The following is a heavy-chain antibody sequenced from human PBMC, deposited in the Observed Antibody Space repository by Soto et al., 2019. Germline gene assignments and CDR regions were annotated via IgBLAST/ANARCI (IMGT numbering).Heavy chain of an antibody. D-gene: IGHD2-21*01. Sequence: PSETLSLTSTVSGDSVSRGPHYWSWFRQPPGSRRECLGYFCGIHTTNTNPSLAGRFTISKDPSNNHCSLRLTSVTAADTAVYYCATSTTQGIVAFWGRGTLATVS. CDR2: FCGIHTT. V-gene: IGHV4-61*01. CDR3: ATSTTQGIVAF. CDR1: GDSVSRGPHY. J-gene: IGHJ4*02.